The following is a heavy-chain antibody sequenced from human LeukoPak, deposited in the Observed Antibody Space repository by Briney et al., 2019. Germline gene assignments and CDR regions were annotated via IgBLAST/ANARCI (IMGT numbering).Heavy chain of an antibody. CDR2: IKQDGSEK. D-gene: IGHD1-14*01. CDR1: GFTFSRSW. CDR3: ARDSAYNAFDY. J-gene: IGHJ4*02. Sequence: PGGSLRLSCAASGFTFSRSWMTWVRQAPGKGLEWVANIKQDGSEKNYVDSVKGRFTISRDDAKNSLYLQMNSLRAEDTAMYYCARDSAYNAFDYWGQGTLVTVSS. V-gene: IGHV3-7*05.